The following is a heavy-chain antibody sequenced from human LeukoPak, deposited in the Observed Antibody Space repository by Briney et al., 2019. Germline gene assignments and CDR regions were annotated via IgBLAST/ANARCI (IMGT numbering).Heavy chain of an antibody. CDR3: AKDTGGRYESSGYYSDAFDI. CDR2: ISYDGSNK. V-gene: IGHV3-30*18. J-gene: IGHJ3*02. Sequence: GGSVRLSCAASGFTFSNYGMHWVRQAPGKGLEWVAVISYDGSNKYYADSVKGRFTISRDNSANTLYLQMSSLRVEDTAVYYCAKDTGGRYESSGYYSDAFDIWGQGTMVTVSS. CDR1: GFTFSNYG. D-gene: IGHD3-22*01.